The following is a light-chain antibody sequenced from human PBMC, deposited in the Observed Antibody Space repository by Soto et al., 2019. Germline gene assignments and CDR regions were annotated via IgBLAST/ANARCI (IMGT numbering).Light chain of an antibody. V-gene: IGKV1-5*03. CDR3: HQYNLKSLS. J-gene: IGKJ4*01. Sequence: DIQMTQSPSTLSASIGDRVTITCRASQNISSWLSWYQQKPGKAPNLLIYQASIFESGDPSRFSGSGSGTEFSLTISSLQPDDCATFYCHQYNLKSLSFGGGTKVEIK. CDR1: QNISSW. CDR2: QAS.